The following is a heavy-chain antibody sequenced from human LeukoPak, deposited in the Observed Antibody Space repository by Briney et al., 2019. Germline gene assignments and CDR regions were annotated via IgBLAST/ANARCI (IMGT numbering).Heavy chain of an antibody. Sequence: PGGSLRLSCAASGFTFSNYSMNWVRQAPGKGLEWVSSISSRSSYIYYADSVKGRFTISRDNAKNSLYLQMNSLRAEDTAVYYCARETRYCSGGSCSNRFDPWGQGTLVTVSS. CDR3: ARETRYCSGGSCSNRFDP. J-gene: IGHJ5*02. CDR1: GFTFSNYS. CDR2: ISSRSSYI. D-gene: IGHD2-15*01. V-gene: IGHV3-21*01.